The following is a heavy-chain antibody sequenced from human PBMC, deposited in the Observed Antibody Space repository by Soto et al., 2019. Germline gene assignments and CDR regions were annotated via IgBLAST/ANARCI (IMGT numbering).Heavy chain of an antibody. D-gene: IGHD3-10*01. J-gene: IGHJ4*02. V-gene: IGHV5-10-1*01. CDR2: IDPRDSYT. Sequence: EVQLVQSGAEVKKPGESLRISCKGSGYSFTSYWISWVRQMPGKGLEWMGRIDPRDSYTNYSPSFQGHVTISAAKSISTAYLQWSGLEASDTAMYYCARLRVGFGELLTYWGQGTLVTVSS. CDR3: ARLRVGFGELLTY. CDR1: GYSFTSYW.